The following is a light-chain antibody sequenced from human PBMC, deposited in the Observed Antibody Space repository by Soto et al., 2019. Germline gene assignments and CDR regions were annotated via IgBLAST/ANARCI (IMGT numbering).Light chain of an antibody. V-gene: IGLV1-40*01. Sequence: QSVLTQPPSVSGAPGQRVTIPCPGSSPKIGAGYDVHWYQQLPGTAPKLLIYGNSNRPSGVPDRFSGSKSGTSASLAITGLQAEDEADYYCQSYDSSLSGYVFGPGTKVTVL. CDR1: SPKIGAGYD. CDR3: QSYDSSLSGYV. CDR2: GNS. J-gene: IGLJ1*01.